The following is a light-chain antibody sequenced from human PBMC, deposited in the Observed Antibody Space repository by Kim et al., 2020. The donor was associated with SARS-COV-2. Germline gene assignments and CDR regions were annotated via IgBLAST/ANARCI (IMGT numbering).Light chain of an antibody. CDR1: SIGGKS. Sequence: SYELTQPPALSVAPGETALITCGGNSIGGKSVNWYQQKPGQAPVLVIYYDNARPSGIPERFSGSNSGNTATLTISRVEAGDEADYFCQVWDTGSHDVVFG. CDR2: YDN. V-gene: IGLV3-21*04. CDR3: QVWDTGSHDVV. J-gene: IGLJ2*01.